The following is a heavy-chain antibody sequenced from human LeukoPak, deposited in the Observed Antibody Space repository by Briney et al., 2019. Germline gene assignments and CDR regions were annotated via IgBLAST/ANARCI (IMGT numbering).Heavy chain of an antibody. D-gene: IGHD4-17*01. CDR3: ARGAGRYGDYRDY. CDR2: INSGGDAT. CDR1: GFTFSIHN. Sequence: GGSLRLSCAASGFTFSIHNMDWVRQAPGKGLEWISYINSGGDATHYADSVKGRFTISRDDAKNSLYMQMNSLTAGDTAVYYCARGAGRYGDYRDYWGQGTLVTVSS. V-gene: IGHV3-48*04. J-gene: IGHJ4*02.